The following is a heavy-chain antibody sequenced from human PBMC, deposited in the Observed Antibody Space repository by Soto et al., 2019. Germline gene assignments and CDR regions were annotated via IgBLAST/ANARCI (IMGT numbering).Heavy chain of an antibody. J-gene: IGHJ6*03. CDR3: AKVGYSSSFDYYYMDV. D-gene: IGHD6-6*01. CDR2: ISGSGGST. V-gene: IGHV3-23*01. CDR1: GFTFSSYA. Sequence: GGSLRLSCAASGFTFSSYAMSWVRQAPGKGLEWVSAISGSGGSTYYADSVKGRFTISRDNSKNTLYLQMNSLRAEDTAVYYYAKVGYSSSFDYYYMDVWGKGTTVTVSS.